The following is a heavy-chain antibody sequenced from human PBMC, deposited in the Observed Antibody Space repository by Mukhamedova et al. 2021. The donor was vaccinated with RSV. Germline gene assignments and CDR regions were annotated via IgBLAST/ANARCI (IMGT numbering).Heavy chain of an antibody. CDR2: WSGDT. V-gene: IGHV4-59*01. J-gene: IGHJ1*01. CDR3: AGDHRTGGWATN. Sequence: WSGDTPYNPSLKSRVTISMDTSQSQLSLELTSVTAADTAVYYCAGDHRTGGWATNWGQGALVTVSS. D-gene: IGHD6-19*01.